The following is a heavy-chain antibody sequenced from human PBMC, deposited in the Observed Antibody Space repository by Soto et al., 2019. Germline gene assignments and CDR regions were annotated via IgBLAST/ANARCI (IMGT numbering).Heavy chain of an antibody. V-gene: IGHV3-7*01. D-gene: IGHD3-3*01. J-gene: IGHJ6*02. Sequence: LRLSCAASGFTFSSYWMSWVRQAPGKGLEWVANIKQDGSEKYYVDSVKGRFTISRDNAKNSLYLQMNSLRAEDTAVYYCAREVESYYYYGMDVWGQGTTVTVSS. CDR2: IKQDGSEK. CDR1: GFTFSSYW. CDR3: AREVESYYYYGMDV.